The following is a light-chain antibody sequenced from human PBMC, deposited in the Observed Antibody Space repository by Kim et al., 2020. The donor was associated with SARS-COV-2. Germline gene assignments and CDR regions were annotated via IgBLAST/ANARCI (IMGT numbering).Light chain of an antibody. J-gene: IGKJ5*01. V-gene: IGKV1-17*01. CDR2: GAS. Sequence: ATGGDRATITGRASKDIRNDLGWYQQNPGRAPKRLIYGASSLQSGVPSRFSGSGSGTEFTLTISSLQPEDFATYCCLQHNTYPITFGQGTRLEIK. CDR1: KDIRND. CDR3: LQHNTYPIT.